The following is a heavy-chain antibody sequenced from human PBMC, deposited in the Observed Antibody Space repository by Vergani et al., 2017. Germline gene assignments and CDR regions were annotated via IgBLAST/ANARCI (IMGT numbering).Heavy chain of an antibody. Sequence: QVQLQESGPGLVKPSETLSLTCTVSGGSISSYYWSWIRQPPGKGLEWIGYIYYSGSTNYNPSLKSRVTISVDTSKNQFSLKLSSVTAADTAVYYCARVGPLYSSSWPTLRYFDYWGQGTLVTVSS. CDR2: IYYSGST. V-gene: IGHV4-59*01. CDR1: GGSISSYY. J-gene: IGHJ4*02. CDR3: ARVGPLYSSSWPTLRYFDY. D-gene: IGHD6-13*01.